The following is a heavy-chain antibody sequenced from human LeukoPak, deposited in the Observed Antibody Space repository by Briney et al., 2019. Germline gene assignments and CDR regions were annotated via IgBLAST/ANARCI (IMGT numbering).Heavy chain of an antibody. D-gene: IGHD3-10*01. CDR2: IYSGGST. CDR3: ARVLYYYGSGRGVYFDY. V-gene: IGHV3-53*01. Sequence: GGSLRLSCAASDFIVSNNYMTWVRQAPGKGLEWVSVIYSGGSTFYADSVKGRFTISRDSSKNTLYLQMNSLRAEDTAVYYCARVLYYYGSGRGVYFDYWGQGTLVTVSS. CDR1: DFIVSNNY. J-gene: IGHJ4*02.